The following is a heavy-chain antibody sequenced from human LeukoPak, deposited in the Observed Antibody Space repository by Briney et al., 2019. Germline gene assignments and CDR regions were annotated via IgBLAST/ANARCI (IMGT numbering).Heavy chain of an antibody. J-gene: IGHJ6*02. CDR1: GGTFSSYA. CDR3: ARDPYSNYALYYYYGMDV. D-gene: IGHD4-11*01. CDR2: IIPILGIA. V-gene: IGHV1-69*04. Sequence: SVKVSCKASGGTFSSYAISWVRQAPGQGLEWMGRIIPILGIANYAQKFQGRVTITADKSTSTAYMELSSPRSEDTAVYYCARDPYSNYALYYYYGMDVWGQGTTVTVSS.